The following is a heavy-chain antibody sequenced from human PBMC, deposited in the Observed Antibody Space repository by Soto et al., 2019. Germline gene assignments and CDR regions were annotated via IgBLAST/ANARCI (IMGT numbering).Heavy chain of an antibody. J-gene: IGHJ5*02. CDR1: GGSISSSSYY. Sequence: QLQLQESGPGLVKPSETLSLTCTVSGGSISSSSYYWGWIRQPPGKGLEWIGSIYYSGSTYYNPSLKSRVTISVDTSKNQFALKLSSVTAADTAVYYCARQGDVVVPAANNWFDPCGQGTLVTVSS. CDR3: ARQGDVVVPAANNWFDP. D-gene: IGHD2-2*01. V-gene: IGHV4-39*01. CDR2: IYYSGST.